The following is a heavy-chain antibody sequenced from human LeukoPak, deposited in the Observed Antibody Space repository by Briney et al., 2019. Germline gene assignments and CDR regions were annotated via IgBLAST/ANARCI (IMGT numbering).Heavy chain of an antibody. Sequence: PGGSLRLSCAASGFTFSNHGMNWVRQAPGKGLEWVSGISPSGDITYYADSAKGRFTISRDNSKNTLYLQMNSLRAEDTAVYYCAKQGVYYYYYYMDVWGKGTTVTISS. V-gene: IGHV3-23*01. J-gene: IGHJ6*03. CDR3: AKQGVYYYYYYMDV. CDR2: ISPSGDIT. CDR1: GFTFSNHG. D-gene: IGHD3-10*01.